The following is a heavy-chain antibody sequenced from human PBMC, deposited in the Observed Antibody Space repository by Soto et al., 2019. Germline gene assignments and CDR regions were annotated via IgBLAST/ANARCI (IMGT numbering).Heavy chain of an antibody. CDR3: AGPVGGYQVLFGTWYGTRSDF. V-gene: IGHV3-23*01. CDR1: GPSFSSYA. D-gene: IGHD6-13*01. J-gene: IGHJ4*02. CDR2: ISGSGEVT. Sequence: HLLESGGGFVQPGGSLQLSCEASGPSFSSYAMTWIRQTPGKGLEWLSGISGSGEVTLYGDSVRGRVTISRDNSKNMVYLQLTSLRPEDTAVYYCAGPVGGYQVLFGTWYGTRSDFWGQGTLVTVSS.